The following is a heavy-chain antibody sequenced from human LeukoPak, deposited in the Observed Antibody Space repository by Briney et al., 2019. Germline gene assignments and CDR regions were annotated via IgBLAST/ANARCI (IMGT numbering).Heavy chain of an antibody. D-gene: IGHD2-2*01. V-gene: IGHV1-8*01. CDR2: MNPNSGNT. CDR3: ARVHCSSTSCWYYFDC. CDR1: GYTFTSYD. Sequence: GASVKVSCKASGYTFTSYDINWVRQATGQGLEWMGWMNPNSGNTGYAQKFQGRVTMTRNTPTSTAYMELSSLRSEDTAVYYCARVHCSSTSCWYYFDCWGQGTLVTVSS. J-gene: IGHJ4*02.